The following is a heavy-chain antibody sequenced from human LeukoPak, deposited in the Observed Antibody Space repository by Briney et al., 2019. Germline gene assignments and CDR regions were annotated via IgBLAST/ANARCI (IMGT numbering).Heavy chain of an antibody. D-gene: IGHD2-21*01. CDR3: ARVCIGGDCPFDY. J-gene: IGHJ4*02. CDR1: GYTFTGYY. Sequence: ASVKVSCKASGYTFTGYYMHWVRQAPGQGLEWMGWINPNSGGTNYAQKFQGRVTMTRDTSISTAYMELSRLRSDDTAVYYCARVCIGGDCPFDYWGQGTLVTVSS. V-gene: IGHV1-2*02. CDR2: INPNSGGT.